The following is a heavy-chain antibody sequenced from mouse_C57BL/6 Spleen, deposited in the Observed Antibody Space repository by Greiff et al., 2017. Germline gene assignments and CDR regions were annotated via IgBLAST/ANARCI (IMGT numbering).Heavy chain of an antibody. D-gene: IGHD1-1*01. V-gene: IGHV5-16*01. CDR3: ARDGTTEGYYAMDY. CDR2: INYDGSST. Sequence: EVQLVESEGGLVQPGSSMKLSCTASGFTFSDYYMAWVRQVPEKGLEWVANINYDGSSTYYLDSLKSRFIISRDNAKNILYLQMSSLKSEDTATYYCARDGTTEGYYAMDYWGQGTSVTVSS. J-gene: IGHJ4*01. CDR1: GFTFSDYY.